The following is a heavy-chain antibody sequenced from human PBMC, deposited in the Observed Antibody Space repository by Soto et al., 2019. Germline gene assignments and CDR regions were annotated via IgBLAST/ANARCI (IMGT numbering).Heavy chain of an antibody. Sequence: GASVKVSCKASGYSFTTYYIQWVRQAPGQGLEWMGILNPNGDFTNYAQKLQGRVTMTRDTSTSTVYKELSSLKSEDTAVNYYTRANRAGLQLLDYWGQETQVTVSS. D-gene: IGHD5-12*01. V-gene: IGHV1-46*01. CDR2: LNPNGDFT. CDR1: GYSFTTYY. CDR3: TRANRAGLQLLDY. J-gene: IGHJ4*02.